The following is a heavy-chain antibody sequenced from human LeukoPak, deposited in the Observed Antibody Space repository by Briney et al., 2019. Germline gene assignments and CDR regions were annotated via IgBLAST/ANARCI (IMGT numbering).Heavy chain of an antibody. CDR3: ARGSRIEGIWDSDYYYGMDV. CDR1: GFTFSSYS. D-gene: IGHD3-16*01. J-gene: IGHJ6*02. CDR2: ISSSSSYI. Sequence: PGGSLRLSCAASGFTFSSYSMNWVRQAPGKGLEWVSSISSSSSYIYYADSVKGRFTISRDNAKNSLYLQMNSLRAEDTAVYYCARGSRIEGIWDSDYYYGMDVWGQGTTVTVSS. V-gene: IGHV3-21*01.